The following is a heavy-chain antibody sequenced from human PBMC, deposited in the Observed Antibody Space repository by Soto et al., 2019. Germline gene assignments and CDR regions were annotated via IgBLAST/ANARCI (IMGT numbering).Heavy chain of an antibody. D-gene: IGHD1-26*01. V-gene: IGHV4-30-2*01. J-gene: IGHJ5*02. CDR2: IYHSGST. Sequence: SETLSLTCAVSGGSISSGGYSWSWIRQPPEKGLEWIGYIYHSGSTYYNPSLKSRVTISVDRSKNQFSLKLSSVTAADTAVYYCARAPGYSGNWFDPWGQGTLVTVSS. CDR3: ARAPGYSGNWFDP. CDR1: GGSISSGGYS.